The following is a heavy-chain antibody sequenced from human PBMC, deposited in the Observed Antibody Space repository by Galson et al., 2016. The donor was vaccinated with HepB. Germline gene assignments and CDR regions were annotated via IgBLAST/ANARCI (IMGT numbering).Heavy chain of an antibody. Sequence: QSGAEVKKPGESLKISCKGSGYTFTNYWIGWVRQMPGRGLEWMGIIHPSDSDTRYSQSLQGQVTFSADKSISTAYLQWSSLKASDTAMYYCARVPRWPNYWYCDLWGRGTLVAVSS. CDR2: IHPSDSDT. CDR1: GYTFTNYW. CDR3: ARVPRWPNYWYCDL. V-gene: IGHV5-51*01. D-gene: IGHD4-23*01. J-gene: IGHJ2*01.